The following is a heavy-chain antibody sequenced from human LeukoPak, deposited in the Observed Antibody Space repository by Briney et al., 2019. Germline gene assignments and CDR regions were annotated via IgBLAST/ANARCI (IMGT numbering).Heavy chain of an antibody. CDR1: GFTFSTYA. CDR3: AKDWQGGLGDSSGWYAY. V-gene: IGHV3-23*01. Sequence: GGSLRLSCTASGFTFSTYAMGWARQAPGKGLEWVSAISGSGGSTYYADSVKGRFTISRDNSKNTLYLQMNSLRAEDTAVYYCAKDWQGGLGDSSGWYAYWGQGTLVTVSS. CDR2: ISGSGGST. D-gene: IGHD6-19*01. J-gene: IGHJ4*02.